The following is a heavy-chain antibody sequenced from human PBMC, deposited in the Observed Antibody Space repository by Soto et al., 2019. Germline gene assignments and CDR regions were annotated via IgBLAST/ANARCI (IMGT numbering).Heavy chain of an antibody. CDR1: GFTFSSYS. CDR3: ARDRRGLQSKTFDY. V-gene: IGHV3-48*02. J-gene: IGHJ4*02. CDR2: ISSSSSTI. D-gene: IGHD5-12*01. Sequence: GGSLRLSCAASGFTFSSYSMIWVRQAPGKGLEWVSYISSSSSTIYYADSVKGRFTISRDNAKNSLYLQMNSLRDEDTAVYYCARDRRGLQSKTFDYWGQGTLVTVSS.